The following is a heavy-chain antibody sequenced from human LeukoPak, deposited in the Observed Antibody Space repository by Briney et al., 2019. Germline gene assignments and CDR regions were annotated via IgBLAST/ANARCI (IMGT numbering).Heavy chain of an antibody. Sequence: GGSLRLSCAASGFTFSSYSMNWVRQAPEKGLEWVSYISGSSSYIYYADSVKGRFTISRDNAKNSLYLQMNSLRAEDTAVYYCARSSWSTDAFDIWGQGTMVTVSS. CDR1: GFTFSSYS. J-gene: IGHJ3*02. CDR3: ARSSWSTDAFDI. D-gene: IGHD2-15*01. CDR2: ISGSSSYI. V-gene: IGHV3-21*01.